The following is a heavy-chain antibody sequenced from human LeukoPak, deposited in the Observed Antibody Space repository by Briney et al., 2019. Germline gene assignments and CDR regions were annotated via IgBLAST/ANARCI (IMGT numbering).Heavy chain of an antibody. CDR1: GYSISSGYY. CDR2: IYHSGST. CDR3: ARVGPYGGNSGAFDY. D-gene: IGHD4-23*01. J-gene: IGHJ4*02. Sequence: PSETLSLTCTVSGYSISSGYYWGWIRQPPGKGLEWIGSIYHSGSTYYNPSLKSRVTISVDTSKNQFSLKLSSVTAADTAVYYCARVGPYGGNSGAFDYWGQGTLVTVSS. V-gene: IGHV4-38-2*02.